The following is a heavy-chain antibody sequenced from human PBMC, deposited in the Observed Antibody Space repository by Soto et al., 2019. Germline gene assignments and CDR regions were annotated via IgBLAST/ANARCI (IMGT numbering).Heavy chain of an antibody. D-gene: IGHD5-18*01. CDR2: IYYSGTT. CDR3: ARGRGYSYGPYYFDY. Sequence: QVPLQESGPGLVKPSQTLSLTCTVSGGSISSEGYYWSWFRQLPGKGLEWIGDIYYSGTTYHNPSLRSRLTISGYASKNQFSLKLSSVTAADTVLYYCARGRGYSYGPYYFDYWGQGTLVTVSS. J-gene: IGHJ4*02. CDR1: GGSISSEGYY. V-gene: IGHV4-31*03.